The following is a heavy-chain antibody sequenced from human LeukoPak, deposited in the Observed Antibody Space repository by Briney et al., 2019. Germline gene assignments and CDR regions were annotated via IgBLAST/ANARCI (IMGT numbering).Heavy chain of an antibody. V-gene: IGHV1-18*01. J-gene: IGHJ4*02. CDR3: ARDFVTTLQSAGNFDY. Sequence: GASVKVSCKASGYTFTSYGISWVRQAPGQGLEWMGWISAYNGNTNYAQKLQGRVTMTTDTSTSTAYVELRSLRSDDTAVYYCARDFVTTLQSAGNFDYWGQGTLVTVSS. CDR2: ISAYNGNT. CDR1: GYTFTSYG. D-gene: IGHD4-11*01.